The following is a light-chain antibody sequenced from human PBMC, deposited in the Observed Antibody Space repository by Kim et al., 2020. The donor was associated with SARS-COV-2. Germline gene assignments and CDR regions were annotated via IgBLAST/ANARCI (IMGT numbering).Light chain of an antibody. CDR2: AAS. V-gene: IGKV1-39*01. Sequence: DIQMTQSPSSLSASVGDRVTITCRASQSISSFLNWYQQKPGKAPELLIFAASSLQSGVPSRFSGSGSGTDFTLTISSLQPEDFATYYCQQSSSTPYTLGQGTKLEI. J-gene: IGKJ2*01. CDR3: QQSSSTPYT. CDR1: QSISSF.